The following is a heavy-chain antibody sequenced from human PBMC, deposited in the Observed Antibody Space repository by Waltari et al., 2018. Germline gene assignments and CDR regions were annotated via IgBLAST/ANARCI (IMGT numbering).Heavy chain of an antibody. Sequence: QVQLVQSGAEVKKPGASVKVSCKASGYTFTSYAMHWVRQAPGQRLEWMGWINAGNGNTKYSQKFQGRVTITRDTSASTAYMELSSLRSEDTAVYYCASPCKASSLGYCSSTITRRDYYGMDVWGQGTTVTVSS. CDR2: INAGNGNT. CDR1: GYTFTSYA. V-gene: IGHV1-3*01. D-gene: IGHD2-2*01. CDR3: ASPCKASSLGYCSSTITRRDYYGMDV. J-gene: IGHJ6*02.